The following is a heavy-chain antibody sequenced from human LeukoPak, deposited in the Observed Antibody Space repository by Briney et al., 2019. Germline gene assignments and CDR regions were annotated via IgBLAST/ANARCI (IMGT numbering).Heavy chain of an antibody. CDR3: ARVPLTFSPCSDY. D-gene: IGHD2/OR15-2a*01. CDR1: AFSFTDYN. Sequence: GASVTASFTASAFSFTDYNIHWVRQGPGQGNELMGWIHPNSGGTSYEQNFQGRVPMTGDTSITTTYMELGMLTSDDTAMYYCARVPLTFSPCSDYWGEGTLLTVSS. V-gene: IGHV1-2*02. CDR2: IHPNSGGT. J-gene: IGHJ4*02.